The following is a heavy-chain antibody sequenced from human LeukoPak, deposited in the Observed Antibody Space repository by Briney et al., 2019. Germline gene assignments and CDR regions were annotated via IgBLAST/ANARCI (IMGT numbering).Heavy chain of an antibody. CDR2: INHSGST. CDR3: AKSGGYGLIDK. D-gene: IGHD1-26*01. CDR1: GGSFSGYY. Sequence: SETLSLTCAVYGGSFSGYYWSWIRQPPGKGLEWIGEINHSGSTNYNPSLKSRVTISVDTSKNLFSLRLNSMTAADTAVYYCAKSGGYGLIDKWGQGTLVTVSS. V-gene: IGHV4-34*01. J-gene: IGHJ4*02.